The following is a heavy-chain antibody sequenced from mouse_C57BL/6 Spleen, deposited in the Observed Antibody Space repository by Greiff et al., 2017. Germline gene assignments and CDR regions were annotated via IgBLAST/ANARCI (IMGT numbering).Heavy chain of an antibody. V-gene: IGHV5-17*01. J-gene: IGHJ4*01. CDR3: ARPGYYDAMDY. CDR1: GFTFSDYG. Sequence: EVKLVESGGGLVKPGGSLKLPCAASGFTFSDYGMHWVRQAPEKGLEWVAYISSGSSTIYYADTVKGRFTISRDNAKNTLFLQMTSLRSEDTAMYYCARPGYYDAMDYWGQGTSVTVSS. CDR2: ISSGSSTI. D-gene: IGHD2-2*01.